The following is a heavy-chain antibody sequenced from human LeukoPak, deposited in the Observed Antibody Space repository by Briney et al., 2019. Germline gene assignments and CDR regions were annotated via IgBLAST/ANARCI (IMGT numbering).Heavy chain of an antibody. V-gene: IGHV4-34*01. D-gene: IGHD6-13*01. Sequence: SETLSLTCGVNGGSFSGYYWSWIRQPPGKGLEWIGEINHSGSTNYNPSLKSRVTISVDTSKNQFSLKLSSVTAADTAVYYCARQYSSGWYKGYFQYWGQGTLLTVSS. CDR2: INHSGST. J-gene: IGHJ1*01. CDR1: GGSFSGYY. CDR3: ARQYSSGWYKGYFQY.